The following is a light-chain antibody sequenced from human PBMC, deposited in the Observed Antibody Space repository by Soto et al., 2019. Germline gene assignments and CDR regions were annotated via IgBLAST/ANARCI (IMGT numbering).Light chain of an antibody. J-gene: IGKJ5*01. CDR1: QSVRNY. Sequence: ETVLTQSPATLSLSPGERATLSCRASQSVRNYLAWYQQKPGQAPRLLIYDTFNRATGVPARFSGSGSETDFTLTISSLEPEDFAVYYCHQRSQWPPITFGQGTRLEIK. CDR2: DTF. CDR3: HQRSQWPPIT. V-gene: IGKV3-11*01.